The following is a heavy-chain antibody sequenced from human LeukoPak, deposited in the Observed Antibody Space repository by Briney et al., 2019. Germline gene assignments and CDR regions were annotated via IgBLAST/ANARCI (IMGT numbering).Heavy chain of an antibody. CDR3: TRDSGYYYDSSGYSD. V-gene: IGHV3-15*01. CDR2: IKSRTDGETT. D-gene: IGHD3-22*01. J-gene: IGHJ4*02. CDR1: GFIVSSNY. Sequence: PGGSLRLSCAASGFIVSSNYMSWVRQAPGKGLEWVGRIKSRTDGETTDYAAPVKGRFTLSRDDSKTTVFMQMNSLKTEDTAVYYCTRDSGYYYDSSGYSDWGQGTLVTVSS.